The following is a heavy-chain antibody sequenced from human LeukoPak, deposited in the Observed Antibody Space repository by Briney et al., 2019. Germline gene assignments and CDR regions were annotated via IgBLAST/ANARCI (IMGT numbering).Heavy chain of an antibody. CDR2: IYYSGST. CDR3: ARDRGDSSGYYRPPYYFDY. J-gene: IGHJ4*02. Sequence: SETLSLTCTVSGGSISSYYWSWIRQPPGKGLEWIGYIYYSGSTKYNPSLKSRVTISVDASKTQFSLKLSSVTAADTAVYYCARDRGDSSGYYRPPYYFDYWGQGTLVTVSS. CDR1: GGSISSYY. D-gene: IGHD3-22*01. V-gene: IGHV4-59*01.